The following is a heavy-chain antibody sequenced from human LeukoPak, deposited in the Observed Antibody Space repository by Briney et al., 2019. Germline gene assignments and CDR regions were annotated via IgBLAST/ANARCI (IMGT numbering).Heavy chain of an antibody. CDR2: ISYDGSNK. CDR1: GFTFSSYA. Sequence: GGSLRLSCAASGFTFSSYAMHWVRQAPGKGLEWVAVISYDGSNKYYADSVKGRFTISRDNSKNTLYLQMNSLRAEDTAVYYCAKSGSSSWFLDYWGQGALVTVSS. CDR3: AKSGSSSWFLDY. J-gene: IGHJ4*02. V-gene: IGHV3-30-3*02. D-gene: IGHD6-13*01.